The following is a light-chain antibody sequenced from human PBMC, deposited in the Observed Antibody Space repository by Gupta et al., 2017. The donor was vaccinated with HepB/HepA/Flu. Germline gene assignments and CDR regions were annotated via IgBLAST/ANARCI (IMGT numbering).Light chain of an antibody. CDR3: QVWDSTSDHV. J-gene: IGLJ1*01. CDR1: NIGGKS. V-gene: IGLV3-21*03. Sequence: SYVLTQPPSVSVAPGKTAKITCGGNNIGGKSVHWYQQKPGHAPVLVVYDDSDRPAGIPVRFSGSNAGNTATLTXNXGEAGDXADYYCQVWDSTSDHVFGTGTKVTVL. CDR2: DDS.